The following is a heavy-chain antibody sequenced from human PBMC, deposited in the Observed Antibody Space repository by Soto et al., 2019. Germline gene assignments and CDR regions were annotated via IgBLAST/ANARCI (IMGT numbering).Heavy chain of an antibody. CDR1: GFTFTSSA. J-gene: IGHJ6*02. Sequence: GASVKVSCKASGFTFTSSAVQWVRQARGQRLEWIGWIVVGSGNTNYAQKFQERVTITRDMSTSTAYMELSSLRSEDTAVYYCAADPGAHYGMDVWGQGTTVTVSS. D-gene: IGHD7-27*01. CDR3: AADPGAHYGMDV. V-gene: IGHV1-58*01. CDR2: IVVGSGNT.